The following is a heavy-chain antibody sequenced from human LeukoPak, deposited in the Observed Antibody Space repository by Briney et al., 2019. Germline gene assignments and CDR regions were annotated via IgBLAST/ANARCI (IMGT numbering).Heavy chain of an antibody. D-gene: IGHD1-1*01. CDR3: ARVVGIRIDY. CDR1: GGSISSGGYS. V-gene: IGHV4-30-2*01. CDR2: IYHSGST. J-gene: IGHJ4*02. Sequence: SETLSLTCAVSGGSISSGGYSWSWIRQPPGKGLEWIGYIYHSGSTYYNPSLKSRVTISVDRSKNQFSLKLSSVTAADTAVYYCARVVGIRIDYWGQGTLVTVSS.